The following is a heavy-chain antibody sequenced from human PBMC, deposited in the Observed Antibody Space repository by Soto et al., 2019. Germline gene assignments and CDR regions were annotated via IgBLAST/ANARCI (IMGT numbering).Heavy chain of an antibody. V-gene: IGHV3-21*01. CDR2: IGTRSDI. J-gene: IGHJ6*02. CDR1: GFTFSSFA. D-gene: IGHD2-21*02. CDR3: AREETAWPLAYGLDV. Sequence: GGSLRLSCAASGFTFSSFAMHWVRQSPGKGLEWVSSIGTRSDIYYADSVKGRFTISRDNAKNSLSLQMNSLRAEDTGVYYCAREETAWPLAYGLDVWGQGTTVIVSS.